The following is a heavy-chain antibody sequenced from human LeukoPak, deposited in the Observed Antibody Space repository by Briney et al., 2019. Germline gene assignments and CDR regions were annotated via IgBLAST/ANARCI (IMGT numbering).Heavy chain of an antibody. D-gene: IGHD2-8*01. CDR1: GGTFSSYA. CDR3: AREKANGPDGLYYYYYMDV. CDR2: IIPIFGTA. V-gene: IGHV1-69*13. Sequence: SVKVSCKASGGTFSSYAISWVRQAPGQGLEWTGGIIPIFGTANYAQKFQGRVTITADESTSTAYMELSSLRSEDTAVYYCAREKANGPDGLYYYYYMDVWGKGTTVTVSS. J-gene: IGHJ6*03.